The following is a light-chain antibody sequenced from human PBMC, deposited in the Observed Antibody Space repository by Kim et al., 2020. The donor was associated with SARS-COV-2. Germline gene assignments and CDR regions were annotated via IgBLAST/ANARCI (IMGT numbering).Light chain of an antibody. CDR2: YHS. V-gene: IGLV3-21*04. CDR3: QVWDSSSDHWV. Sequence: SYELTRPPSVSVAPGKTARITCGGNNIGSKSVHWYQQKPGQAPVLVIYYHSDRPSGIPERFSGSNSGNTATLTISRVEAGDEADYYCQVWDSSSDHWVFG. J-gene: IGLJ3*02. CDR1: NIGSKS.